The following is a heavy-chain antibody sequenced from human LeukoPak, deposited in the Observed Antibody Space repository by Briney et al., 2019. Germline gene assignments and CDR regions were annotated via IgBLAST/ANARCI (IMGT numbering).Heavy chain of an antibody. CDR3: ARENGYRYDY. V-gene: IGHV4-61*02. D-gene: IGHD5-18*01. CDR1: GGSISSGSYY. J-gene: IGHJ4*02. CDR2: MYTSGST. Sequence: SETLSLTCTVSGGSISSGSYYWNWIRQPAGKGLEWIGRMYTSGSTNYNPSLKSRVTISVDTSKNQFSLKLSSVTAADTALYYCARENGYRYDYWGQGTLVTVSS.